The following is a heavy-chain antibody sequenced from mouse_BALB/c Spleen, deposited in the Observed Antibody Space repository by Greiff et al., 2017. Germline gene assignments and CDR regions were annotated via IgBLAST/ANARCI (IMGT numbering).Heavy chain of an antibody. D-gene: IGHD4-1*01. CDR3: ARRGLTGYFDY. J-gene: IGHJ2*01. CDR2: INPSNGGT. V-gene: IGHV1S81*02. CDR1: GYTFTSYY. Sequence: QVQLQQSGAELVKPGASVKLSCKASGYTFTSYYMYWVKQRPGQGLEWIGEINPSNGGTNFNEKFKSKATLTVDKSSSTAYMQLSSLTSEDSAVYYCARRGLTGYFDYWGQGTTLTVSS.